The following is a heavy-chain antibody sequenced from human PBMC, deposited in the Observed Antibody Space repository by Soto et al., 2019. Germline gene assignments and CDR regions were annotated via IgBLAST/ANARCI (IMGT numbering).Heavy chain of an antibody. CDR3: ASPTLGAFDI. V-gene: IGHV4-39*01. Sequence: SETLSLTCSVSGGSISSSNYYWGWIRQPPGKGLEWIGSIYYSGSTSYNSSLKSRVTISVDTSKNQFSLRLSFVTAADTAVYYCASPTLGAFDIWGQGTMVTVSS. CDR1: GGSISSSNYY. D-gene: IGHD3-16*01. CDR2: IYYSGST. J-gene: IGHJ3*02.